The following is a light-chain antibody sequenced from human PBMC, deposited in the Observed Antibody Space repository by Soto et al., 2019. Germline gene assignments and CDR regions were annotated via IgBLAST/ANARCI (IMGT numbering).Light chain of an antibody. J-gene: IGKJ1*01. V-gene: IGKV1-5*01. CDR3: QQYNNWPPSWT. CDR2: AAS. Sequence: DIQMTQSPSTLSASVGDRVTITCRASQSISSWLAWYQQKPGKAPKLLTYAASTLQSGVPSRFSGSGSGTDFTLTISSLQSEDFAVYYCQQYNNWPPSWTFGQGTKVDIK. CDR1: QSISSW.